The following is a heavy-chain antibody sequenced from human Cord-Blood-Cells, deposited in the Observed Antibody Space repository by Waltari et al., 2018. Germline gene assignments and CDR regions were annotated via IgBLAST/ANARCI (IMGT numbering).Heavy chain of an antibody. V-gene: IGHV1-8*01. CDR2: MNPNRGNT. CDR1: GYTFTSYD. J-gene: IGHJ4*02. D-gene: IGHD5-12*01. Sequence: QVQLVQSGAEVKKHGASVKVSCKASGYTFTSYDINWVRPATGQGLEWMGWMNPNRGNTGYAQKFQGRVTMTRNTSISTAYMELSILRSEDTAVYYCARGSYSGYDDPFDYWGQGTLVTVSS. CDR3: ARGSYSGYDDPFDY.